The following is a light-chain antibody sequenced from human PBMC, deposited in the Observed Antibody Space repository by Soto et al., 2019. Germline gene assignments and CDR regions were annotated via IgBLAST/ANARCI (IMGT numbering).Light chain of an antibody. J-gene: IGKJ4*01. Sequence: EVVLTQSPGTLSLSPGERATLSCSTSQTISSGFLTWYQQKPGQAPRLLIYGASTRATGIPDRFSASGSGTDFTLTISRLEPEDSAVYYCQLLTFGGGTKVEIK. CDR2: GAS. CDR3: QLLT. CDR1: QTISSGF. V-gene: IGKV3-20*01.